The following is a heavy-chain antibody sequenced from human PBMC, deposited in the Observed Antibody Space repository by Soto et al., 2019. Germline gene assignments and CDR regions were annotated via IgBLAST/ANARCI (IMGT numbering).Heavy chain of an antibody. CDR2: IIPTLDIA. D-gene: IGHD4-17*01. CDR3: ARDVGLGPVTVSTHVDY. V-gene: IGHV1-69*08. Sequence: QVQLVQSGAEVKKPGSSVKVSCKASGGTFSNYTITWVRQAPGQGLEWMGRIIPTLDIANYAKKFQGRVTITADKSTSTAYMELSSLRSEDTAVYYCARDVGLGPVTVSTHVDYWGQGTLVIVSS. J-gene: IGHJ4*02. CDR1: GGTFSNYT.